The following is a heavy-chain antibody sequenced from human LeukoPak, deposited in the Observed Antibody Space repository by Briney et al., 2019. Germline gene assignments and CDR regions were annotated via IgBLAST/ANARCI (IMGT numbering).Heavy chain of an antibody. D-gene: IGHD3-16*02. V-gene: IGHV1-18*01. CDR1: GYTFTSYG. CDR3: ARVNTRYDYVWGSYQDY. Sequence: ASVKVSCKASGYTFTSYGISWVRQAPGQGLEWMGWISAYNGNTNYAQKLQGRVTMTTDISTSTAYMELRSLRSDDTAVYYCARVNTRYDYVWGSYQDYWGQGTLVTVSS. CDR2: ISAYNGNT. J-gene: IGHJ4*02.